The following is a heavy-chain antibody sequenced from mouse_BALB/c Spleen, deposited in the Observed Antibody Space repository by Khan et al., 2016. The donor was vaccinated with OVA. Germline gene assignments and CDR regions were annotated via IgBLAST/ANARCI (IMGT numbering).Heavy chain of an antibody. CDR3: AREEALYHIDH. CDR2: IYPGTDNS. D-gene: IGHD3-2*02. CDR1: GYIFTSYW. J-gene: IGHJ2*01. Sequence: QVQLKQSGAELVRPGASVKLSCKTSGYIFTSYWIHWVKQRSGQGLEWIARIYPGTDNSYYNEKFKDKATLTADKSSSTAYMQLSSLKSEDADVYFCAREEALYHIDHWGQGTTLTVSS. V-gene: IGHV1-76*01.